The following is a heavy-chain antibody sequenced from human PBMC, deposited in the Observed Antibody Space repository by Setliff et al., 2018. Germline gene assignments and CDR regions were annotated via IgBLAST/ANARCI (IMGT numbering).Heavy chain of an antibody. CDR2: IKSTTEDAST. CDR3: ATGPRDNRNFLNWLGS. CDR1: GITFKNAW. V-gene: IGHV3-15*01. D-gene: IGHD3-9*01. Sequence: GGSLRLSCAASGITFKNAWMAWVRQAPGKGLEWVGRIKSTTEDASTDLAAAVKGRFSMSRDDSRNTVYLQMSSLKSEDTAVYYCATGPRDNRNFLNWLGSWGQGTLVTVSS. J-gene: IGHJ5*01.